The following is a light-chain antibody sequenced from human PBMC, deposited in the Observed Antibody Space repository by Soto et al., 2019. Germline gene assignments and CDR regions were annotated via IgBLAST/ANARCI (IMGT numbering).Light chain of an antibody. J-gene: IGKJ4*01. Sequence: DIQMTQSPSSLSASVGXXVTITCRASQDXXXXSXRVQQNPGNTPKSLIYGASTLQSGVPSNFSGSGSGTDFTLTITSLQPEDFATYYCQQYNSYPLTFGGGTKVEI. CDR1: QDXXXX. V-gene: IGKV1-16*02. CDR3: QQYNSYPLT. CDR2: GAS.